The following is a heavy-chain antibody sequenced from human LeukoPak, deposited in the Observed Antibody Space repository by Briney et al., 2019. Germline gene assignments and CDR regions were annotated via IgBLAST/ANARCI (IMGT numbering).Heavy chain of an antibody. D-gene: IGHD2-15*01. V-gene: IGHV3-7*01. J-gene: IGHJ4*02. Sequence: PGGSLRLSCAASGFTLSSYWMSWVRQVPGMGLEWVANINQDGSEKNYVDSVRGRFTISRDNAENSLYLQMNSLRAEDTAVYYCARDAYCSGGSCYVYWGQGTLVTVSS. CDR3: ARDAYCSGGSCYVY. CDR1: GFTLSSYW. CDR2: INQDGSEK.